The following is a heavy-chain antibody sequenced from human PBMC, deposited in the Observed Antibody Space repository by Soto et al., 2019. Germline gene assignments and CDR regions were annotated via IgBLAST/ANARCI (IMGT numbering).Heavy chain of an antibody. Sequence: GESLKICCKGSGYDFDITWLAWVRQVPGKGLEWVGIIYPGDSDTRNSPYLEGQVTLSVDKSIKTAYLQWRSLKDSDTATYYCARLECYFDIVGYLNGWGQVTLVTVSS. D-gene: IGHD3-9*01. CDR3: ARLECYFDIVGYLNG. CDR1: GYDFDITW. V-gene: IGHV5-51*01. J-gene: IGHJ4*02. CDR2: IYPGDSDT.